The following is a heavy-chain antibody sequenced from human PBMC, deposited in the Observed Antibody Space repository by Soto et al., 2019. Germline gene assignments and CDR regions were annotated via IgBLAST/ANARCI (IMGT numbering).Heavy chain of an antibody. J-gene: IGHJ2*01. V-gene: IGHV3-11*01. CDR1: GFTFSDSY. Sequence: QVQLVESGGGLVKPGVSLRLSCAASGFTFSDSYMTWIRQAPGKGLEWVSNITPRGKTNYYADSVKGRFTISRDNAKNSVSLHLDSLSVDDTAVYYCARVTNYRYFDLWGRGVLVTVSS. CDR2: ITPRGKTN. CDR3: ARVTNYRYFDL.